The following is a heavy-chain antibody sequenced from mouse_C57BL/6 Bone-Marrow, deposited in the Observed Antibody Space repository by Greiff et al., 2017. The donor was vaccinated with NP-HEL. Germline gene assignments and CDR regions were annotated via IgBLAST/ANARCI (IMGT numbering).Heavy chain of an antibody. CDR2: IDPSDSYT. J-gene: IGHJ4*01. V-gene: IGHV1-50*01. CDR3: ARKVYYDYLYYAMDY. D-gene: IGHD2-4*01. Sequence: VQLQQPGAELVKPGASVKLSCKASGYTFTSYWMQWVKQRPGQGLEWIGEIDPSDSYTNYNQKFKGKATLTVDTSSRTAYMQLSSLTSEDSAVYYCARKVYYDYLYYAMDYWGQGTSVTVSS. CDR1: GYTFTSYW.